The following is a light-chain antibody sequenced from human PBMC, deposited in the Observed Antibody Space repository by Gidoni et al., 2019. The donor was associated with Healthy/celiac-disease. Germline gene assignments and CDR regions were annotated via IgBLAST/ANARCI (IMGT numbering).Light chain of an antibody. CDR3: QQSYSTPLT. Sequence: DIQMTQSPSSLSASVGDRVTITCPASQRISSYLNWYQQKPGKAPKLLIYAASSLQSGVPSRFSGSGSGTDFTLTISSLQPEDFATYYCQQSYSTPLTFGGXTKVEIK. J-gene: IGKJ4*01. CDR1: QRISSY. V-gene: IGKV1-39*01. CDR2: AAS.